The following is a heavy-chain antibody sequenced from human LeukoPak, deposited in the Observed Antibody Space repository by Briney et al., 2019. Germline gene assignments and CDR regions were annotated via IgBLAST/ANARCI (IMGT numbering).Heavy chain of an antibody. CDR1: GYTFSDYY. Sequence: ASVKVSCKASGYTFSDYYIHWVRQAPGQGLEWMGRINPNSGVTNYAKNFQGRLTITRATSISTASMELSSLRSYDTAVDYCARRSEPKGDYWGQGTLVTVSS. CDR2: INPNSGVT. CDR3: ARRSEPKGDY. V-gene: IGHV1-2*06. J-gene: IGHJ4*02.